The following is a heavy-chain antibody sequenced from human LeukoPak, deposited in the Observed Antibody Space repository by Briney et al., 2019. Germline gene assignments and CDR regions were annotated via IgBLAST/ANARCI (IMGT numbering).Heavy chain of an antibody. CDR2: MNPNSGNT. J-gene: IGHJ6*03. D-gene: IGHD4-17*01. V-gene: IGHV1-8*01. CDR3: ARGRGTVTILGYYYYMDV. CDR1: GYTFTSYD. Sequence: ASVKVSCKASGYTFTSYDINWVRQATGQGLGWMGWMNPNSGNTGYAQKFQGRVTMTRDTSISTAYMELSRLRSDDTAVYYCARGRGTVTILGYYYYMDVWGKGTTVTVSS.